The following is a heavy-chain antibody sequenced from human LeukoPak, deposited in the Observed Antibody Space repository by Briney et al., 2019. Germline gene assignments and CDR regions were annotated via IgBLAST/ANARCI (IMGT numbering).Heavy chain of an antibody. CDR3: ARTAIVGALILQTHPFDY. CDR1: GGSFSGYY. D-gene: IGHD1-26*01. J-gene: IGHJ4*02. Sequence: PSETLSLTCAVYGGSFSGYYWSWIRQPPGEGLEWIGEINHSGSTNYNPSLKSRVTISVDTSKNQFSLKLSSVTAADTAVYYCARTAIVGALILQTHPFDYWGQGTLVTVSS. V-gene: IGHV4-34*01. CDR2: INHSGST.